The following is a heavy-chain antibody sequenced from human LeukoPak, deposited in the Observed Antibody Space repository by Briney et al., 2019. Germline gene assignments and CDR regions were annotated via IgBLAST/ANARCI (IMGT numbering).Heavy chain of an antibody. Sequence: SQTPSLTCTVSGGSISSGSYYWSWIRQPAGKGLEWIGRIYTSGSTNYNPSLKSRVTISVDTSKNQFSLKLSSVTAADTAVYYCARDRAMDVWGKGTTVTVSS. CDR1: GGSISSGSYY. V-gene: IGHV4-61*02. J-gene: IGHJ6*03. D-gene: IGHD5-24*01. CDR2: IYTSGST. CDR3: ARDRAMDV.